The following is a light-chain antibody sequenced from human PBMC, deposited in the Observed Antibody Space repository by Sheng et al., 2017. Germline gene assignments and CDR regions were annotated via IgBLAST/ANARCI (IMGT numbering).Light chain of an antibody. Sequence: DIQMTQSPSTLSASVGDRVTLTCRASQSINNWLAWYQQKPGKAPKLLIYAASTLQSGVPSRFSGSGSGTDFTLTISCLQSEDFATYYCQQYYSYPPYTFGQGTKLEIK. J-gene: IGKJ2*01. V-gene: IGKV1-5*01. CDR3: QQYYSYPPYT. CDR1: QSINNW. CDR2: AAS.